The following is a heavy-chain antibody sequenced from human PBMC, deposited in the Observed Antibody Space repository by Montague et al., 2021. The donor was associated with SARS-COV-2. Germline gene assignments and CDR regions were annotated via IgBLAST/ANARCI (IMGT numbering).Heavy chain of an antibody. V-gene: IGHV6-1*01. D-gene: IGHD2-15*01. CDR1: GDSDSVNKPR. J-gene: IGHJ3*02. CDR3: ARTTTRMLYPENAFDI. CDR2: SYYRFKKYH. Sequence: CAISGDSDSVNKPRRKWNKQSPELDSQWQGGSYYRFKKYHDYAISLKSRITINPDTSKNQFSLQLSSVAPEDTAVFYCARTTTRMLYPENAFDIWGQGTMVTVSS.